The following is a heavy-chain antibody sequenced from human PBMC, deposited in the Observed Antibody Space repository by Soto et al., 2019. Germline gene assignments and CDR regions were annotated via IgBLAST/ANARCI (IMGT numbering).Heavy chain of an antibody. CDR1: RFTFSSYS. D-gene: IGHD3-10*01. Sequence: EVQLVESGGGLVEPGGSLRLSCAASRFTFSSYSMNWVRQAPGKGLEWVSSISGSGSSTHYADSVKGRFTISRDNAKNSLFLQMSSLRVEDTAVYYCARDLKWFGDNWFDPWGQGTQVTVSS. CDR2: ISGSGSST. V-gene: IGHV3-21*01. CDR3: ARDLKWFGDNWFDP. J-gene: IGHJ5*02.